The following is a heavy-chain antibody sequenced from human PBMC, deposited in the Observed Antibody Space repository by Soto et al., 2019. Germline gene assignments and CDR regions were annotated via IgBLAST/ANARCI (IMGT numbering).Heavy chain of an antibody. Sequence: LRLSCSASGFTFSSYAMHWVRQAPGKGLEYVSAISSNGGSTYYADSVKGRFTISRDNSKNTLYLQMSSLRAEDTAVYYCVRTEMATIDYFDYWGQGTLVTVSS. CDR2: ISSNGGST. CDR1: GFTFSSYA. V-gene: IGHV3-64D*06. CDR3: VRTEMATIDYFDY. D-gene: IGHD5-12*01. J-gene: IGHJ4*02.